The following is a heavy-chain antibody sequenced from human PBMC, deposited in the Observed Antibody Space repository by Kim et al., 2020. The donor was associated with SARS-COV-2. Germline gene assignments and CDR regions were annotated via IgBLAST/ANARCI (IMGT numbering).Heavy chain of an antibody. CDR3: ARIESYDFWRTDYYGMDV. CDR1: GFTFSSYS. J-gene: IGHJ6*02. CDR2: ISSSSSYI. Sequence: GGSLRLSCAASGFTFSSYSMNWVRQAPGKGLEWVSSISSSSSYIYYADSVKGRFTISRDNAKNSLYLQMNSLRAEDTAVYYCARIESYDFWRTDYYGMDVWGQGTTVTVSS. V-gene: IGHV3-21*01. D-gene: IGHD3-3*01.